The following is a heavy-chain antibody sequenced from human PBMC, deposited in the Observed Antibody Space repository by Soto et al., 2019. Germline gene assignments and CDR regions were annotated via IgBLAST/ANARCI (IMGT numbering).Heavy chain of an antibody. CDR3: TKYRRTDAEGYSFDY. Sequence: PSETLSLTCTVSGVSISGSYWIWLRQTPGKVLEWVGYIHYSGGTNYNPSLKSRVTMSVDSAKNQFSLQLSSVTAADTAVYFCTKYRRTDAEGYSFDYWGQGALVTVSS. CDR1: GVSISGSY. D-gene: IGHD2-15*01. J-gene: IGHJ4*02. V-gene: IGHV4-59*01. CDR2: IHYSGGT.